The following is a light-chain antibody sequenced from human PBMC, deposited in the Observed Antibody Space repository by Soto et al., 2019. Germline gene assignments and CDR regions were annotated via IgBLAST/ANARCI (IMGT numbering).Light chain of an antibody. J-gene: IGKJ5*01. CDR3: QQRSVWPIT. V-gene: IGKV3-11*01. Sequence: EIVLTQSPASVSLSPGDRATLSCRASQSVNNYVAWYQQKPGQAPRLLIYDASKRATGIPARFSGSGPGTDFTLTVSSLEPEDFVLYFCQQRSVWPITFGQGTRLEIK. CDR1: QSVNNY. CDR2: DAS.